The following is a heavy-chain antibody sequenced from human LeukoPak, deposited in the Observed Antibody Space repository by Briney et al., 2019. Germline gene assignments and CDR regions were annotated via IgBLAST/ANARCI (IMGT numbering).Heavy chain of an antibody. J-gene: IGHJ5*02. CDR3: ARAVDATGVSWFDP. D-gene: IGHD2-15*01. V-gene: IGHV1-69*13. Sequence: ASVKVSCKASGGTFSSYAISWVRQAPGQGLEWMGGIIPIFGTANYAQKFQGRVTITADESTSTAYMELSSLRSEDTAVYYCARAVDATGVSWFDPWGQGTLVTVSS. CDR1: GGTFSSYA. CDR2: IIPIFGTA.